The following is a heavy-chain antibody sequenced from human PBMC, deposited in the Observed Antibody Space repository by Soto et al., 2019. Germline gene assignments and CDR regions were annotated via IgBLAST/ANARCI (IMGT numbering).Heavy chain of an antibody. V-gene: IGHV4-31*03. CDR1: GGSISSGGYY. CDR2: NYYSGIT. Sequence: SETLSLTCIVSGGSISSGGYYWTWIRQHPGKGLEWIGYNYYSGITYYNPSLKSRVTISLDTSKNQFSLKLSSVTAADTAVYYCARGSSIAGLYYGMDVWGQGTTVTVSS. CDR3: ARGSSIAGLYYGMDV. D-gene: IGHD6-6*01. J-gene: IGHJ6*02.